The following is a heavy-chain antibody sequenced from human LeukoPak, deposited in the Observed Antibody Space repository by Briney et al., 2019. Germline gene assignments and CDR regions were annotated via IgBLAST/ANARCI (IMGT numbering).Heavy chain of an antibody. D-gene: IGHD2-15*01. CDR3: ARDVYCSGGSCWNHFDY. V-gene: IGHV1-46*01. Sequence: ASVKVSCKASGYTFTSYYMHWVRQAPGQGLEWMGIINPSGGSTSYAQKFQGRVTMTRDMSTSTVYMELSSLRSEDTAVYYCARDVYCSGGSCWNHFDYWGQGTLVTVSS. CDR1: GYTFTSYY. CDR2: INPSGGST. J-gene: IGHJ4*02.